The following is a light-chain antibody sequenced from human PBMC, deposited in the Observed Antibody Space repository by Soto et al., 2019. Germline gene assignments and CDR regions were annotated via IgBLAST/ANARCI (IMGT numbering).Light chain of an antibody. V-gene: IGLV6-57*03. Sequence: NFMLTQPHSVSESPGKTVTISCTRSSDSIASNYVQWYQQRPGSAPTTMIYEDNQRPSGVPDRFSGSIDTSSNSASLTISGLKTEDEADYYCQSYDSSNHWVFGGGTKLTVL. CDR1: SDSIASNY. CDR3: QSYDSSNHWV. CDR2: EDN. J-gene: IGLJ3*02.